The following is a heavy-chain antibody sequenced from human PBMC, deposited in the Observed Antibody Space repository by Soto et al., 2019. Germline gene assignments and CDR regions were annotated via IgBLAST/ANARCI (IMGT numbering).Heavy chain of an antibody. CDR1: CGSVSIGSYY. V-gene: IGHV4-61*01. D-gene: IGHD4-17*01. CDR3: ARGNYGDTGYYYYYYYGMDV. CDR2: IYYSGST. J-gene: IGHJ6*02. Sequence: LSLTFTVSCGSVSIGSYYLSWIRQPPGKVLEWIGYIYYSGSTNYNPSLKSRVTISVDTSKNQFSLKLSSVTAADTAVYYCARGNYGDTGYYYYYYYGMDVWGQGTTVTVSS.